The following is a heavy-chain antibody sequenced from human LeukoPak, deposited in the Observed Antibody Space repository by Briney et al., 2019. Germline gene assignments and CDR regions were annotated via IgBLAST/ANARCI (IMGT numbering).Heavy chain of an antibody. V-gene: IGHV1-18*01. J-gene: IGHJ6*03. CDR1: GYTFTSYG. D-gene: IGHD6-13*01. CDR3: ARVRDSSSWYSYYYYYMDV. Sequence: ASVKVSCKASGYTFTSYGISWVRQAPGQGLEWMGWISAYNGNTNYAQKHQGRVTMTTDTSTSTAYMELRSLRSDDTAVYYCARVRDSSSWYSYYYYYMDVWGKGTTVTVSS. CDR2: ISAYNGNT.